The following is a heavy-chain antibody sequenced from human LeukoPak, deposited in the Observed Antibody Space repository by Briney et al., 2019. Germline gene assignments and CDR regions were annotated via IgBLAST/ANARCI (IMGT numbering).Heavy chain of an antibody. V-gene: IGHV2-5*02. CDR2: IYWDDDK. D-gene: IGHD3-22*01. J-gene: IGHJ3*02. Sequence: SGPTLVKPTQTLTLTCTFSGFSLSTSGVGVGWIRQPPGKALEWLALIYWDDDKRYSPSLKSRLTITKDTSKNQVVLTMTNMDPVDTATYCFAHRGYYDSSVYYYDVFDIWGQGTWSPSLQ. CDR3: AHRGYYDSSVYYYDVFDI. CDR1: GFSLSTSGVG.